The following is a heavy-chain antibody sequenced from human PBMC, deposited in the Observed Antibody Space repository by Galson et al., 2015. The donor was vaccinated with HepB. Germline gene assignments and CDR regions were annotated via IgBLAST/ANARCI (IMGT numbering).Heavy chain of an antibody. CDR2: IYPGESDT. V-gene: IGHV5-51*01. J-gene: IGHJ4*02. CDR3: ARQGPSIFGIVSDSYFDY. D-gene: IGHD3-3*01. CDR1: GYSFISYW. Sequence: QSGAEVKKPGESLKISCKGSGYSFISYWIGWVRQMPGKGLEWMGIIYPGESDTIYSPSFQGQVTMSIDKSINTAYLQWSSLKASDTAMYYCARQGPSIFGIVSDSYFDYWGQGSLVTVSS.